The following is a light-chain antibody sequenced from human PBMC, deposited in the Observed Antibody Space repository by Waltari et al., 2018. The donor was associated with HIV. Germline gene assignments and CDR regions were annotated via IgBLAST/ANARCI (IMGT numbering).Light chain of an antibody. V-gene: IGLV2-23*02. J-gene: IGLJ2*01. Sequence: QSALTQPASVSGSPGQSITISCTRTSSDVATYKLVSWYQQHPGKAPKLMIYEVSKRPSGVSDRFSGSRSGDTASLTISGLQAEDEADYYCCSYVSNVIFGGGTKLTVL. CDR3: CSYVSNVI. CDR2: EVS. CDR1: SSDVATYKL.